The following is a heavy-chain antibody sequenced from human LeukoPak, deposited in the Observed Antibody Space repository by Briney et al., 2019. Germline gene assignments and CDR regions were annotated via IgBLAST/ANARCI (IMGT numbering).Heavy chain of an antibody. J-gene: IGHJ4*02. CDR2: INSDGRTT. CDR3: ARGISGATTFDY. D-gene: IGHD1-26*01. Sequence: GGSLRLSCAASGFTLSNYWMHWVRQAPGKGLVWVSRINSDGRTTDYADSVKGRFTISRDNAKNTLYLEWNSLRAEDTAVYYCARGISGATTFDYWGQGTLVTVSS. V-gene: IGHV3-74*01. CDR1: GFTLSNYW.